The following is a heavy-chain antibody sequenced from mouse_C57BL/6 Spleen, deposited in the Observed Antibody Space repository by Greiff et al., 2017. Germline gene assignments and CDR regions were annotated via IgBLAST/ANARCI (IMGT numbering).Heavy chain of an antibody. CDR2: ISSGSSTI. CDR3: ARQGQLRPHYYAMDY. J-gene: IGHJ4*01. D-gene: IGHD3-2*02. CDR1: GFTFSDYG. Sequence: DVQLVESGGGLVKPGGSLTLSCAASGFTFSDYGMHWVRQAPEKGLEWVAYISSGSSTIYYADTVKGRFPISRDNAKNTLFLQMTSLRSEDTAMYYCARQGQLRPHYYAMDYWGQGTSVTVSS. V-gene: IGHV5-17*01.